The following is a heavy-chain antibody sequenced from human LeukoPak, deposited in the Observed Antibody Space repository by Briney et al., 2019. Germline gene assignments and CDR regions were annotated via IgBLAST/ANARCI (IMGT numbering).Heavy chain of an antibody. CDR3: AKENYDYVWGSYRSGPSWFDP. J-gene: IGHJ5*02. CDR2: ISDSGGST. Sequence: GGSLRLSCAASGFTFSTYGMSWVRQAPGKGLEWVSVISDSGGSTYYADSVKGRFTISRDNSKNTLYLQMNSLRAEDTAVYYCAKENYDYVWGSYRSGPSWFDPWGQGTLVTVSS. V-gene: IGHV3-23*01. CDR1: GFTFSTYG. D-gene: IGHD3-16*02.